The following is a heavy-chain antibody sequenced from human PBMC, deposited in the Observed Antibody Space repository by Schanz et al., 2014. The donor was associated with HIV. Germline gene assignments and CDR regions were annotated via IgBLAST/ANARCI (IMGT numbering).Heavy chain of an antibody. J-gene: IGHJ4*02. V-gene: IGHV3-23*01. CDR2: ISASGGAT. D-gene: IGHD3-3*01. CDR1: GFTFSNYA. CDR3: AKRIIFGVVFPANFDY. Sequence: EVQLLEFGGGLVRPGESLRLSCLASGFTFSNYAMRWIRQAPGQGLEWVSGISASGGATYYADSVKGRFAISRDNSKNTLYLQMNSLRSDDTAVYYCAKRIIFGVVFPANFDYWGQGTLVTVSS.